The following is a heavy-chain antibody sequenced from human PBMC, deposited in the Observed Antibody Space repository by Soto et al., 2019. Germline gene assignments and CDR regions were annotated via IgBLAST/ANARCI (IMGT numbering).Heavy chain of an antibody. CDR2: ISGSGGST. Sequence: PGGSLRLSCAASGFTFSSYAMSWVRQAPGKGLEWVSAISGSGGSTYYADSVKGRFTISRDNSKNTLYLQMNSLRAEDTAVYYCAKAKDSSGYPLYYYGMDVWGQGTTVTVSS. V-gene: IGHV3-23*01. CDR3: AKAKDSSGYPLYYYGMDV. D-gene: IGHD3-22*01. J-gene: IGHJ6*02. CDR1: GFTFSSYA.